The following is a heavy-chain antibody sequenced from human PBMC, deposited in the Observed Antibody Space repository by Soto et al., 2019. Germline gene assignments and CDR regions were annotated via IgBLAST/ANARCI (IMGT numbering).Heavy chain of an antibody. CDR1: GFTFSSYW. CDR3: AREKRANGYFDY. J-gene: IGHJ4*02. CDR2: IKQAGSEK. V-gene: IGHV3-7*01. Sequence: GGSLRLSCAASGFTFSSYWMSWVRQAPGKGLEWVANIKQAGSEKYYVDSVNGRFIISRDDAKNSLFLQVNSLRVEDTAVYYCAREKRANGYFDYWGQGTLVTVSS. D-gene: IGHD6-25*01.